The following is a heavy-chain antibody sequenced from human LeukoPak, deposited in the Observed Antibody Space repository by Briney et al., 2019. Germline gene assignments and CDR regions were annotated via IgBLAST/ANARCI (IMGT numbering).Heavy chain of an antibody. CDR1: GFTFRSYA. CDR3: ARDLQARGDY. V-gene: IGHV3-30*01. CDR2: ISYDGSNK. J-gene: IGHJ4*02. Sequence: PGGSLRLSCAASGFTFRSYAMHWVRQAPGKGLEWVAVISYDGSNKYYADSVKGRFTISRDNSKNTLYLQMNSLRAEDTAVYSCARDLQARGDYWGQGTLVTVSS.